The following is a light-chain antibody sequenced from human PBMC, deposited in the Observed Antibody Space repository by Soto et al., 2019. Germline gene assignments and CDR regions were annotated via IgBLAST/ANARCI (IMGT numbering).Light chain of an antibody. CDR2: EVS. Sequence: QSVLTQPASVSGSPGQSITISCTGTRSDVGGYKFVSWYQQHPGKAPKLMIYEVSNRPSGVSNRFSGSKSGNTASLTISGLQAEDEADYYCSSYTTSSTRVFGGGTKVTVL. J-gene: IGLJ3*02. CDR1: RSDVGGYKF. V-gene: IGLV2-14*01. CDR3: SSYTTSSTRV.